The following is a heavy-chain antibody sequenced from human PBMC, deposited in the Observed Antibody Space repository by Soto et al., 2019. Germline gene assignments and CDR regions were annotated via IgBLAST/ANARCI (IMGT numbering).Heavy chain of an antibody. CDR2: IYYSGST. Sequence: SETLSLTCTVSGGSISSYYWSWIRQPPGKGLEWIGYIYYSGSTNYNPSLKSRVTISVDTSKNQFSLKLSSVTAADTAVYYCARHLGYCSGGSCYSRLDYYYYMDVWGKGTTVTVSS. CDR3: ARHLGYCSGGSCYSRLDYYYYMDV. V-gene: IGHV4-59*08. D-gene: IGHD2-15*01. J-gene: IGHJ6*03. CDR1: GGSISSYY.